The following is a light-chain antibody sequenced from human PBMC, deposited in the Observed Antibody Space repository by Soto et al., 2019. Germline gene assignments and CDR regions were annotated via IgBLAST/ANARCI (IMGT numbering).Light chain of an antibody. CDR1: QSVLFTSNNKNY. Sequence: DIVMTQSPDSLAVSLGERATINGEYSQSVLFTSNNKNYLAWYQQKPGQPPKLLLSWASARESGVPERFSGSGSGPLFTPSLSSLQAEDVAVYYCQQYYTLPLTFGGGNKVEIK. CDR3: QQYYTLPLT. CDR2: WAS. V-gene: IGKV4-1*01. J-gene: IGKJ4*01.